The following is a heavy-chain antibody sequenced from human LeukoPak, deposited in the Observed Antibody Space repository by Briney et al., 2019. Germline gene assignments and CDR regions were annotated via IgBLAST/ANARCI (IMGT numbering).Heavy chain of an antibody. D-gene: IGHD2-15*01. CDR3: AKEYCSGGNCYSFFDS. CDR1: GFTFSSYA. V-gene: IGHV3-23*01. Sequence: GGSLRLSCEASGFTFSSYALSWVRQAPGKGLECVSAISVYCASTFYAEHVKGRSTISRDKSKNTLYLQMSSLRAEDTDIYYCAKEYCSGGNCYSFFDSWGQGTLVTVSP. J-gene: IGHJ4*02. CDR2: ISVYCAST.